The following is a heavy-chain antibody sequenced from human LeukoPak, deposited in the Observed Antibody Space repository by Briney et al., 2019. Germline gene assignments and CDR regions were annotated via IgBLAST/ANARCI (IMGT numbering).Heavy chain of an antibody. CDR3: AKDAQVY. CDR2: ISYDGSNK. Sequence: PGGSLRLSCAASGFTFSSYGMPWVRQAPGKGLEWVAVISYDGSNKYYADSVKGRFTISRDNSKNTLYLQMNSLRAEDTAVYYCAKDAQVYWGQGTLVTVSS. V-gene: IGHV3-30*18. CDR1: GFTFSSYG. J-gene: IGHJ4*02.